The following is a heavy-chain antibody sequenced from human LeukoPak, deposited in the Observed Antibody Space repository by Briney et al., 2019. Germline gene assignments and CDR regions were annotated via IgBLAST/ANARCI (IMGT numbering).Heavy chain of an antibody. V-gene: IGHV3-30*04. CDR3: AKAHYDILTGLGGRLDRYYYYYMDV. D-gene: IGHD3-9*01. Sequence: GGSLRLSCAASGFTFSSYAMHWVRQAPGKGLEWVAVISYDGSNKYYADSVKGRFTISRDNSKNTLYLQMNSLRAEGTAVYYCAKAHYDILTGLGGRLDRYYYYYMDVWGKGTTVTISS. CDR2: ISYDGSNK. J-gene: IGHJ6*03. CDR1: GFTFSSYA.